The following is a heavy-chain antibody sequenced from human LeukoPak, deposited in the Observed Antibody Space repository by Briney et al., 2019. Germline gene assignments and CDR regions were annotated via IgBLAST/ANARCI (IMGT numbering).Heavy chain of an antibody. CDR3: ATGSPMLDY. CDR2: IKSWTTVGTI. Sequence: PGGSLRLSCAGSGFIFSNGWMSWVRLAPGKGLEWVGRIKSWTTVGTIDYAAPVKGRFTISRDDSKNSLYLQMNSLRTEDTAVYYCATGSPMLDYWGQGTLVTVSS. J-gene: IGHJ4*02. CDR1: GFIFSNGW. V-gene: IGHV3-15*01.